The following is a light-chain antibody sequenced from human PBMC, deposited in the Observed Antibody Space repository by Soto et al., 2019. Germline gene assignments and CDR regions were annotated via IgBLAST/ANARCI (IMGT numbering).Light chain of an antibody. CDR2: DVR. Sequence: QSALTQPASVSGSPGQSITISCAGPLRDVGAYNLVSGYQQHPGRSPQLLIFDVRSRPSGISFRFSGSKSGNTASLTISGLQAEDEADYYCSSFTPQRSLIFGGGTKVTV. CDR1: LRDVGAYNL. CDR3: SSFTPQRSLI. V-gene: IGLV2-14*03. J-gene: IGLJ2*01.